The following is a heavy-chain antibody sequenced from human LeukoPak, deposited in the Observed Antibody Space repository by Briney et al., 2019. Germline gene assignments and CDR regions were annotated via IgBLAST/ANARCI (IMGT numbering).Heavy chain of an antibody. J-gene: IGHJ1*01. Sequence: PGGSLRLSCAASGFTFSDYYMSWIRQAPGKGLEWVSYISSSGSTIYYADSVKGRFTISRDNAKNSLYLQLNSLSAEDTAVYYCARASRANYGSGNYYKHWGQGTLVTVSS. V-gene: IGHV3-11*01. CDR2: ISSSGSTI. D-gene: IGHD3-10*01. CDR3: ARASRANYGSGNYYKH. CDR1: GFTFSDYY.